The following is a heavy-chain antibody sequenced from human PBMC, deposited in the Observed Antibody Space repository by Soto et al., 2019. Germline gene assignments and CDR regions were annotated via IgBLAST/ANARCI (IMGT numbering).Heavy chain of an antibody. Sequence: EVQLLESGGGLVQPGGSLRLSCAASGFTFSSYAMSWVRQAPGKGPEWVSAISGSGGSTYYADSVKGRFTISRDNSKNTLYLQMNSLRAEDTAVYYCVAHYYGSGSPIDYWGQGTLVTVSS. J-gene: IGHJ4*02. CDR2: ISGSGGST. V-gene: IGHV3-23*01. D-gene: IGHD3-10*01. CDR1: GFTFSSYA. CDR3: VAHYYGSGSPIDY.